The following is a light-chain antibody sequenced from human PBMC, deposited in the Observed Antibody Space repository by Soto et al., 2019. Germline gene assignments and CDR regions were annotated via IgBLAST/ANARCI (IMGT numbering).Light chain of an antibody. V-gene: IGLV6-57*01. Sequence: NFMLTQPHSVSESPRKTVTISCTRSSGSIASNYVQWYQQRPGSSPTTVIYEDNQRPSGVPDRFSGSIDTSSNSASLTISGLKTEDEADYYCQSYEIFGGGTKVTVL. CDR2: EDN. CDR3: QSYEI. CDR1: SGSIASNY. J-gene: IGLJ2*01.